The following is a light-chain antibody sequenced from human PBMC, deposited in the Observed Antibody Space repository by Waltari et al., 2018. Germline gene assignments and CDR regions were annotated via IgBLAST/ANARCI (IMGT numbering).Light chain of an antibody. J-gene: IGLJ2*01. CDR3: TSYTPIPTFVL. CDR1: STDAGGYDA. CDR2: EVH. Sequence: HSALTQPHSASGSPGQSATIPCTGSSTDAGGYDAVSWYQQYPGRPPRLLIHEVHKRPSGVPDRFSASKSGDTASLTVSGLRAEDEAHYYCTSYTPIPTFVLFGGGTKLTVL. V-gene: IGLV2-8*01.